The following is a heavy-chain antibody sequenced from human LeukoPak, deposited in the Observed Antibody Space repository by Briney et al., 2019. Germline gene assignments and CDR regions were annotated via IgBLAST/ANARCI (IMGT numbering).Heavy chain of an antibody. J-gene: IGHJ4*02. CDR2: IIPIFGTA. CDR1: GYPFTSYG. V-gene: IGHV1-69*13. D-gene: IGHD3-22*01. Sequence: SVKVSCKASGYPFTSYGISWVRQAPGQGLEWMGGIIPIFGTANYAQKFQGRVTITADESTSTAYMELSSLRSEDTAVYYCARGKYDSSGYNFDYWGQGTLVTVSS. CDR3: ARGKYDSSGYNFDY.